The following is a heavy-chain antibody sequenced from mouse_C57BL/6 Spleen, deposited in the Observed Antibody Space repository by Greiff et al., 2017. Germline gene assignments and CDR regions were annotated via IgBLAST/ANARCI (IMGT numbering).Heavy chain of an antibody. CDR3: TRDGSGYWYFDV. V-gene: IGHV5-9-1*02. D-gene: IGHD1-1*01. CDR2: ISSGGDYI. CDR1: GFTFSSYA. Sequence: EVQRVESGEGLVKPGGSLKLSCAASGFTFSSYAMSWVRQTPEKRLEWVAYISSGGDYIYYADTVKGRFTISRDNARNTLYLQMSSLKSEDTAMYYCTRDGSGYWYFDVWGTGTTVTVSS. J-gene: IGHJ1*03.